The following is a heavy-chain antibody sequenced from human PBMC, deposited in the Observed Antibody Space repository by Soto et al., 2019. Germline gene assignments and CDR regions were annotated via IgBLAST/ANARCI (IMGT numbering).Heavy chain of an antibody. CDR3: ARAQYLAGDAFDI. V-gene: IGHV3-74*01. Sequence: GGSLRLSCAASGFISRSYWMHWVRQVPGKGLVWVSRINGDGRSTSYADSVKGRFTISRDNAKNTLYLQMNSLRADDTAVYYCARAQYLAGDAFDIWGQGAMVTVSS. D-gene: IGHD2-2*01. CDR2: INGDGRST. J-gene: IGHJ3*02. CDR1: GFISRSYW.